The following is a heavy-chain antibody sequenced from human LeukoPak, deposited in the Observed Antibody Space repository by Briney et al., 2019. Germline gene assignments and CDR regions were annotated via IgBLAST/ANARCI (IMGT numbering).Heavy chain of an antibody. CDR2: IIPIFGTA. V-gene: IGHV1-69*13. CDR3: ARDLSGMATSPLDY. CDR1: GGTFSSYA. J-gene: IGHJ4*02. D-gene: IGHD5-24*01. Sequence: SVKVSCKASGGTFSSYAISWVRQAPGQGLEWMGGIIPIFGTANYAQKFQGRVTIIADESTSTAYMELSSLRSEDTAVYYCARDLSGMATSPLDYWGQGTLVTVSS.